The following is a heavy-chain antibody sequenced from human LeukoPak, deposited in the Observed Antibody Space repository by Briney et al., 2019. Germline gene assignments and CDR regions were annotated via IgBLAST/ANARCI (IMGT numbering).Heavy chain of an antibody. J-gene: IGHJ5*02. V-gene: IGHV4-39*07. CDR2: IHYTGIP. D-gene: IGHD3-22*01. CDR3: ARDSKYDSTGHTP. CDR1: GDSIISDDYY. Sequence: SETLSLTCTVSGDSIISDDYYWAWIRQPPGKGLEWIGSIHYTGIPYYSSSLKSRVTISIDTSKSQFSLKVNSVAAADTAVYYCARDSKYDSTGHTPWGQGSLVTVSS.